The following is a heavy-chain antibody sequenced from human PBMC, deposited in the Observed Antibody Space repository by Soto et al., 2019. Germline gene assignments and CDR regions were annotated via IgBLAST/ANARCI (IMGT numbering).Heavy chain of an antibody. Sequence: PETLTLTCTFSGGSISSYYWSWIRPPAGKGLEWIGRIYTSGSTNYNPSLKSRVTMSVDTSKNQFSLKLSSVTAADTAVYYCARVGSSWYYGMDVWGQGTTVTVSS. J-gene: IGHJ6*02. CDR1: GGSISSYY. CDR3: ARVGSSWYYGMDV. CDR2: IYTSGST. V-gene: IGHV4-4*07. D-gene: IGHD6-13*01.